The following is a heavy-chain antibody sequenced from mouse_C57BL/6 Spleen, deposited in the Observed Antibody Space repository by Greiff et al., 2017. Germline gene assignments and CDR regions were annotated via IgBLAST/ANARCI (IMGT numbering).Heavy chain of an antibody. D-gene: IGHD1-1*01. CDR1: GYTFTSYW. CDR3: ARGRSDYFDY. Sequence: QVQLQQPGAELVRPGSSVKLSCKASGYTFTSYWMHWVKQRPIQGLEWIGNIDPSDSETHYNQKFKDKATLTVDKSSSTAYMQLSSLTSADSAVYYCARGRSDYFDYWGQGTTLTVSA. CDR2: IDPSDSET. V-gene: IGHV1-52*01. J-gene: IGHJ2*01.